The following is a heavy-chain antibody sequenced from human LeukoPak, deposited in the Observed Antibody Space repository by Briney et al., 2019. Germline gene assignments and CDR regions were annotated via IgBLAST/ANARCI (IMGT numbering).Heavy chain of an antibody. CDR3: ARHPSSGWCNY. J-gene: IGHJ4*02. D-gene: IGHD6-19*01. CDR2: IYYSGST. CDR1: GGSISSSSYY. V-gene: IGHV4-39*01. Sequence: SETLSLTCTVSGGSISSSSYYWGWIRQPPGKGLEWIGSIYYSGSTYYNPSLKSRVTISVDTSKNQFSLKLSSVTAADTAAYYCARHPSSGWCNYWGQGTLVTVSS.